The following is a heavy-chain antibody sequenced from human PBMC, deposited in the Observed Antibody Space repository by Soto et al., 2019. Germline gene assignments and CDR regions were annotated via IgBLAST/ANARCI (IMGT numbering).Heavy chain of an antibody. CDR1: GGSISSYY. Sequence: SETLSLTCTVSGGSISSYYWSWIRQPPGKGLEWIGYIYYSGSTNYNPSLKSRVTISVDTSKNQFSLKLSSVTAADTAVYYCARDHGGSYFYNSYYYYGMDVWGQGTTVTVSS. J-gene: IGHJ6*02. D-gene: IGHD1-26*01. CDR3: ARDHGGSYFYNSYYYYGMDV. CDR2: IYYSGST. V-gene: IGHV4-59*01.